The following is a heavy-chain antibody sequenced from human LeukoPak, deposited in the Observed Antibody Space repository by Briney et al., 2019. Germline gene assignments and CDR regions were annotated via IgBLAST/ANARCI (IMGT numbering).Heavy chain of an antibody. D-gene: IGHD3-22*01. CDR1: GFTFSSYW. CDR2: IKQDGSEK. CDR3: ARDQVTMIVPQVAFDI. J-gene: IGHJ3*02. Sequence: GGSLRLSCAASGFTFSSYWLTWVRQAPGEGLEWVANIKQDGSEKYYVDSVKGRFTISRDNAKNSLYLQMNSLRAEDTAVYYCARDQVTMIVPQVAFDIWGQGTMVTVSS. V-gene: IGHV3-7*01.